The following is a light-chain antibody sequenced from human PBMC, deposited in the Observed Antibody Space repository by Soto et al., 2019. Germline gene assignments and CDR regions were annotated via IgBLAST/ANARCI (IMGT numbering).Light chain of an antibody. CDR3: QQYSRTPLT. J-gene: IGKJ4*01. V-gene: IGKV4-1*01. CDR2: LAS. CDR1: QSVLYSSINKNY. Sequence: IVMTQSPDSLAVSLGERATINCKSSQSVLYSSINKNYLAWYQQKPGQPPKLLIYLASTRESVVPDLFSGSASGKYFTLTISVLQDEDVAFYYCQQYSRTPLTFGGGTKVEIK.